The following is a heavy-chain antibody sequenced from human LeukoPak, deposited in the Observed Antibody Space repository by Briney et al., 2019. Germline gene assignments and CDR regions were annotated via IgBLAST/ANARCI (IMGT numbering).Heavy chain of an antibody. J-gene: IGHJ4*02. D-gene: IGHD5-24*01. CDR2: ISATTIYR. CDR3: ARIGLGRDAYNSFDY. V-gene: IGHV3-21*01. Sequence: GGSLRLSCAASGFTFSNYDMTWVRQAPGKGLEWVSSISATTIYRFSAGSVRGRFTISRDNVENSLYLQMNDLRREDTAVYYCARIGLGRDAYNSFDYWGQGTLVIVSS. CDR1: GFTFSNYD.